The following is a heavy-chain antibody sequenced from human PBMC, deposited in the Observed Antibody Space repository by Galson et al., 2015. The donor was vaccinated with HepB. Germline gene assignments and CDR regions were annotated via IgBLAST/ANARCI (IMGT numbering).Heavy chain of an antibody. CDR1: GFTFSSYA. D-gene: IGHD1-26*01. CDR3: ARDQGRGVFDY. J-gene: IGHJ4*02. Sequence: SLRLSCAASGFTFSSYAMHWVRQAPGKGLEWVAVISYDGSNKYYADSVKSRFTISRDNSKNTLYLQMNSLRAEDTAVYYCARDQGRGVFDYWGQGTLVTVSS. V-gene: IGHV3-30*04. CDR2: ISYDGSNK.